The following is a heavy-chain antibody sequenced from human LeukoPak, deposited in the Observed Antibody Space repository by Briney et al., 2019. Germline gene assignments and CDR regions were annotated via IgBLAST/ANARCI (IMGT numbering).Heavy chain of an antibody. Sequence: KPSETLSLTCTVSGGSISSYYWSWIRQPPGKGLEWIGYIYHSGSTYYNPSLKSRVTISVDRSKNQFSLKLSSVTAADTAVYYCAREISDSSGYYYFDYWGQGTLVTVSS. CDR3: AREISDSSGYYYFDY. CDR2: IYHSGST. D-gene: IGHD3-22*01. CDR1: GGSISSYY. J-gene: IGHJ4*02. V-gene: IGHV4-59*12.